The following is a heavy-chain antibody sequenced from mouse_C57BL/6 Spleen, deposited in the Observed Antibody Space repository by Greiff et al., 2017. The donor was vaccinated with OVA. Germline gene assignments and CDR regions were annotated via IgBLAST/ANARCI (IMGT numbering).Heavy chain of an antibody. Sequence: VQLQQSGPGLVQPSQSLSITCTVSGFSLTSYGVHWVRQSPGKGLEWLGVIWSGGSTDYNAAFISRLSISKDNSKSQVFFKMNSLQADDTAIYYCASYDYARAYWGQGTLVTVSA. CDR1: GFSLTSYG. CDR2: IWSGGST. J-gene: IGHJ3*01. D-gene: IGHD2-4*01. CDR3: ASYDYARAY. V-gene: IGHV2-2*01.